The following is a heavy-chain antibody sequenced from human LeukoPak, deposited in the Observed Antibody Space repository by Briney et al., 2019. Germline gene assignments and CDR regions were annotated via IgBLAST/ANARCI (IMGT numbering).Heavy chain of an antibody. Sequence: GASVKVSCKTSGYSFNIYEINWVRQATGQGLEWMGWVNPNSGDTDYAQKFQGRLTMTRNTSISTAYMELSGLGLEDTAVYYCSRGPRFDPWGQGTQVTVSS. CDR1: GYSFNIYE. J-gene: IGHJ5*02. V-gene: IGHV1-8*01. CDR3: SRGPRFDP. CDR2: VNPNSGDT.